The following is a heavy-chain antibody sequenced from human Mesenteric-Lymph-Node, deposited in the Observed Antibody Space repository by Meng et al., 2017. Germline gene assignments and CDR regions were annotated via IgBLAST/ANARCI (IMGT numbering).Heavy chain of an antibody. CDR2: IYSTVST. Sequence: GSLRLSCTVSGVSISNYYWSWIRQPPGKGLEWIAYIYSTVSTNYNPSLKSRVTISADTSNNQFSLRLTTVTAADTAVYYCARRVLGGGSQEVWGQGKLVNGAS. D-gene: IGHD2-15*01. V-gene: IGHV4-59*01. CDR3: ARRVLGGGSQEV. CDR1: GVSISNYY. J-gene: IGHJ4*02.